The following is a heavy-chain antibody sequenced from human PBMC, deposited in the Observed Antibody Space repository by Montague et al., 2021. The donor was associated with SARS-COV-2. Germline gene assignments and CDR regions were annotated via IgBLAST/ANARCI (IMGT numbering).Heavy chain of an antibody. CDR1: GGSLSTPHY. V-gene: IGHV4-4*02. Sequence: SETLSRTCAVSGGSLSTPHYWSWVRQPPGKGLEWSGEVHNSGNANYNASFNGRATISVDKSKNQSSLTLTSVTAADTAVYYCACDRITRGWLDPWGQGTLVTVSS. CDR3: ACDRITRGWLDP. J-gene: IGHJ5*02. CDR2: VHNSGNA. D-gene: IGHD7-27*01.